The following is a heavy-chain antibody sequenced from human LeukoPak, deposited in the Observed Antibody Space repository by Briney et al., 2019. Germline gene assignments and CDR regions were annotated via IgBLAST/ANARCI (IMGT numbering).Heavy chain of an antibody. CDR1: GYTFTAYY. D-gene: IGHD1-14*01. CDR2: INPNSDGT. CDR3: AKEEPGIGFDI. V-gene: IGHV1-2*02. J-gene: IGHJ3*02. Sequence: ASVKVSCKASGYTFTAYYIHWVRQAPGQGLEWMGWINPNSDGTKFAQKFQGRISLTRDTSISTAYMELSSLRSDDTAVYYCAKEEPGIGFDIWGQGTLVTVSP.